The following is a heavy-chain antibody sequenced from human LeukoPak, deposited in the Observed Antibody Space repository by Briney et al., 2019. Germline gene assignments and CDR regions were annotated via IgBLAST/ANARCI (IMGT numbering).Heavy chain of an antibody. V-gene: IGHV4-59*08. CDR2: IHISGYT. CDR3: ARHLGEGTYPMDR. J-gene: IGHJ5*02. D-gene: IGHD1-26*01. CDR1: GASITDYY. Sequence: PSETLSLTCTVSGASITDYYWSWLRQTPEMGLEYIGYIHISGYTYHNPSFKGRVTVALDKHQSQFSLKWTTVPAGDSAVYIRARHLGEGTYPMDRWGQGILVTVSS.